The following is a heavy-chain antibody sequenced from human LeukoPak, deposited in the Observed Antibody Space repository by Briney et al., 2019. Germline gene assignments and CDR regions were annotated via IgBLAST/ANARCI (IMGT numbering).Heavy chain of an antibody. CDR2: IRSKANSYAT. D-gene: IGHD3-22*01. CDR1: GFTFSGSA. CDR3: RYYDSSASHDAFDI. J-gene: IGHJ3*02. V-gene: IGHV3-73*01. Sequence: GGSLKVSCAASGFTFSGSAMHWVRQASGKGLEWVGRIRSKANSYATAYAASVKGRFTISRDDSKNTAYLQMNSLKTEDTAVYYCRYYDSSASHDAFDIWGQGTMVTVSS.